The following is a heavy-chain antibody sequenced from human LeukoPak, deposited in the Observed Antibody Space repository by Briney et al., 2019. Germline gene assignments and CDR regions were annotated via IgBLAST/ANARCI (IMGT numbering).Heavy chain of an antibody. CDR1: GFTFSNAW. J-gene: IGHJ4*02. CDR3: TTDLRWEFTPFDY. V-gene: IGHV3-15*01. D-gene: IGHD1-26*01. CDR2: IKSKTDGGTT. Sequence: GGSLRLSCAASGFTFSNAWMSWGRQAPGKGLEWVGRIKSKTDGGTTDYAAPVKGRFTISRDDSKVTLYLQMNSLRTEDTAVYYCTTDLRWEFTPFDYWGQGALVTVSS.